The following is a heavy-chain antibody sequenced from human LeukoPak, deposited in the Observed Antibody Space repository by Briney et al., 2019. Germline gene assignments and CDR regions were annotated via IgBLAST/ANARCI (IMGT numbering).Heavy chain of an antibody. CDR2: IWYDGSNK. CDR3: ARDKVNAWGPNDY. J-gene: IGHJ4*02. D-gene: IGHD3-16*01. Sequence: GGSLRLSCAASGFTFSSYGMHWVRQAPGKGLEWVAVIWYDGSNKYYADSVKGRFTISRDNSKNTLYLQMNSLRAEDTAVYYCARDKVNAWGPNDYWGQGTLVTVSS. CDR1: GFTFSSYG. V-gene: IGHV3-33*01.